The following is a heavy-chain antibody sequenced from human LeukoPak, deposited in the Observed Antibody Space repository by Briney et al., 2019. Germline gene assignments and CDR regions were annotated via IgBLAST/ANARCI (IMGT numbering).Heavy chain of an antibody. Sequence: VASVKVSCKASGYTFTSYYMHWVRQAPGQGLEWMGVINPSGGTTNYAQKFQGRITMTRDTSTSTVYMELSSLRSEDTAVYYCARFAVHRRLAVNGQFGLDYWGQGTLVTVSS. D-gene: IGHD6-19*01. CDR2: INPSGGTT. V-gene: IGHV1-46*01. CDR3: ARFAVHRRLAVNGQFGLDY. J-gene: IGHJ4*02. CDR1: GYTFTSYY.